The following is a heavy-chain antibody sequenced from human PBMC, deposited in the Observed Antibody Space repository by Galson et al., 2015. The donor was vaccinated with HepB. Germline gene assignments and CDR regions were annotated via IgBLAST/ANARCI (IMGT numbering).Heavy chain of an antibody. CDR3: AKEPPYSSSPFDY. J-gene: IGHJ4*02. CDR2: IRYDGSNE. Sequence: SLRLSCAASGFTFSSYGMHWVRQAPGKGLEWVAFIRYDGSNEYYADSVTGRFTISRDNSKNTLYLQMNSLRAEDTAAYYCAKEPPYSSSPFDYWGQGTLVTVSS. D-gene: IGHD6-13*01. V-gene: IGHV3-30*02. CDR1: GFTFSSYG.